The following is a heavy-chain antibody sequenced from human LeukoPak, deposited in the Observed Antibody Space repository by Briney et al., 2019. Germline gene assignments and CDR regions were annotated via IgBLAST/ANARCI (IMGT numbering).Heavy chain of an antibody. D-gene: IGHD6-6*01. CDR3: AKGRQLVTDWFDP. Sequence: PGGSLRLSCAASGFTFSSYWMSWVRQAPGKGLEWVANIRQDGSEKYYVDFVKGRFSISRDNSKNTLFLQMNSLRAEDTALYYCAKGRQLVTDWFDPWGQGTLVTVSS. J-gene: IGHJ5*02. CDR2: IRQDGSEK. V-gene: IGHV3-7*03. CDR1: GFTFSSYW.